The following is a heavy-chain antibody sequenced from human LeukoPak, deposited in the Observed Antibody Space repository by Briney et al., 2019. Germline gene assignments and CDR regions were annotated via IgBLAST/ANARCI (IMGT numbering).Heavy chain of an antibody. CDR3: AKGGSGSYYWSDY. CDR2: ISGSGGST. J-gene: IGHJ4*02. CDR1: ALIVSSNY. D-gene: IGHD3-10*01. Sequence: AGSRRPSWAASALIVSSNYMSCVRLAPGKLMDLVSGISGSGGSTYYADSVKGWFTIPRDYSKHTMYLQMNSLRAEDTAVYYCAKGGSGSYYWSDYWGQGTLVTVSS. V-gene: IGHV3-23*01.